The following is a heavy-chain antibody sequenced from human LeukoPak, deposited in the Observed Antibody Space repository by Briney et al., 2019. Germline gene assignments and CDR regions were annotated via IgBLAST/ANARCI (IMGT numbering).Heavy chain of an antibody. D-gene: IGHD3-10*01. CDR1: GFTFSSYA. CDR2: ISGSGGST. J-gene: IGHJ4*02. V-gene: IGHV3-23*01. Sequence: PGGSLRPSCAASGFTFSSYAMSSVRQAPGKGLEWVSAISGSGGSTYSADSVKGRFTISRDNSKNTVYLQMNSLRAEDTAVYYCAKQGSGSYYNFDYWGQGTLVTVSS. CDR3: AKQGSGSYYNFDY.